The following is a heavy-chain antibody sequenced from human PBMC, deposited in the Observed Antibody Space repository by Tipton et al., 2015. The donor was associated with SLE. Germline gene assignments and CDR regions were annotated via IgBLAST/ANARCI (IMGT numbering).Heavy chain of an antibody. CDR1: GFTFSSYS. CDR3: ARGGYSSSWYGDYYYGMDV. V-gene: IGHV3-48*01. Sequence: SLRLSCAASGFTFSSYSMNWVRQAPGKGLEWVSYISSSSSTIYYADSVKGRFTISRDNAKNSLNLQMNSLRAEDTAVYYCARGGYSSSWYGDYYYGMDVWGQGTTVTVSS. D-gene: IGHD6-13*01. CDR2: ISSSSSTI. J-gene: IGHJ6*02.